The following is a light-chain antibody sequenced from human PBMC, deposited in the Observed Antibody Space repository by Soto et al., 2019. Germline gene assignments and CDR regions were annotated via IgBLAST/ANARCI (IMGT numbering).Light chain of an antibody. V-gene: IGLV2-14*01. CDR3: SSYTSSSTRV. Sequence: QSVLTQPASVSGSPGQSITISRTGTSSDVGGYNSVSWYQQHPGKAPKLVIYEVTNRPSGISNRFSGSKSGNTASLTISGLQAEDEADYYCSSYTSSSTRVFGTGTKVTVL. CDR1: SSDVGGYNS. J-gene: IGLJ1*01. CDR2: EVT.